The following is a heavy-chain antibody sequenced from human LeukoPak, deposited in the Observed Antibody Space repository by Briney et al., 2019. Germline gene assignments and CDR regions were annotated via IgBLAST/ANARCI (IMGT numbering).Heavy chain of an antibody. D-gene: IGHD3-10*01. CDR1: GFTFSSYS. CDR2: ISSSSSTI. J-gene: IGHJ5*02. V-gene: IGHV3-48*04. Sequence: GGSLRLSCAASGFTFSSYSMNWVRQAPGKGLEWVSYISSSSSTIYYADSVKGRFTISRDNAKNSLFLQMNSLRAEDTAVYYCATDLIHYYASGAKTWGQGTLVTVSS. CDR3: ATDLIHYYASGAKT.